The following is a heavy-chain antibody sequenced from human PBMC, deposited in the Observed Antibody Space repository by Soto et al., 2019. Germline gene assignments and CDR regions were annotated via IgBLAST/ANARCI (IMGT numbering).Heavy chain of an antibody. Sequence: SETLSLTCAVYGGSFSGYYWSWIRQPPGKGLEWIGEINHSGSTNYNPSLKSRVTISVDTSKNQFSLKLSSVTAADTAVYYCARGRTDYDVNWFDPWGPGTLVTVSS. D-gene: IGHD3-22*01. CDR3: ARGRTDYDVNWFDP. CDR2: INHSGST. CDR1: GGSFSGYY. V-gene: IGHV4-34*01. J-gene: IGHJ5*02.